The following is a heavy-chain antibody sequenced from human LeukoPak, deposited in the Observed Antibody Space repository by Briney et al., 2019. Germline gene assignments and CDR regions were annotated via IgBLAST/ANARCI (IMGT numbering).Heavy chain of an antibody. Sequence: HAGGSLRLSCAASGFIFSSYDMSWVRRAPGKGLEWVSYITSSGRTIYYADSVKGRFTISRDNAKNSLYLQMNSLRPEGTAVYYCARDYGSWFDPWGQGTLVTVSS. CDR3: ARDYGSWFDP. CDR1: GFIFSSYD. V-gene: IGHV3-48*03. D-gene: IGHD4-17*01. J-gene: IGHJ5*02. CDR2: ITSSGRTI.